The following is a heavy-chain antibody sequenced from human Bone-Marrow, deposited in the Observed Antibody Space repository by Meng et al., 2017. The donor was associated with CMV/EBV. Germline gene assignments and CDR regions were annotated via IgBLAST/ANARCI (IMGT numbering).Heavy chain of an antibody. V-gene: IGHV3-30*04. CDR3: ARDQKWELLRGTYFDH. CDR1: GFTFSSYP. CDR2: ISYDASKK. J-gene: IGHJ4*02. Sequence: GESLKISCAASGFTFSSYPMHWVRQAPGKGPEWAAVISYDASKKYYADFVKGRFTISRDNSKNTLFLQMNSLRPEDTAVYYCARDQKWELLRGTYFDHWGQGTLVTVSS. D-gene: IGHD1-26*01.